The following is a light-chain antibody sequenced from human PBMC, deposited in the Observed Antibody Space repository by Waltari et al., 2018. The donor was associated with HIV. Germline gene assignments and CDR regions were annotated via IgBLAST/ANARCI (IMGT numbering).Light chain of an antibody. CDR1: SSDVGDYNY. CDR3: CSYADDYTWV. CDR2: DVN. V-gene: IGLV2-11*01. J-gene: IGLJ3*02. Sequence: QSALTQPRSVSGSPGQSVTISCTGTSSDVGDYNYVSWYQQHPAKAPKLMIFDVNRRPPVGPDRFAGSKSGNTASLTISALQAEDEAEYYCCSYADDYTWVFGGGTKSTVL.